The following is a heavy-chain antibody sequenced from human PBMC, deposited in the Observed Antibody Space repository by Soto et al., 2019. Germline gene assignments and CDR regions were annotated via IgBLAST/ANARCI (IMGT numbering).Heavy chain of an antibody. J-gene: IGHJ3*02. D-gene: IGHD3-9*01. Sequence: PGGSLRLSCAASGFTFSSCAMSWVRQAPGKGLEWVSAISGSGGSTYYADSVKGRFTISRDNSKNTLYLQMNSLRAEDTAVYYCAKDRLRYFDWLSHGMCAFDIWGQGTMVTVSS. CDR3: AKDRLRYFDWLSHGMCAFDI. CDR2: ISGSGGST. V-gene: IGHV3-23*01. CDR1: GFTFSSCA.